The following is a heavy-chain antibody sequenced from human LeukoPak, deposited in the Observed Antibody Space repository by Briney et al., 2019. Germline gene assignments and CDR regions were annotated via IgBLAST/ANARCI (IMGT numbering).Heavy chain of an antibody. D-gene: IGHD2-2*01. Sequence: GGSLRLSCAASGFTFSSYAMHWVRQAPGKGLEWVAAISFDGSDKYYADSVKGRFIISRDNSKNTLYLQMNSLRVEDTAVNYCARACSGSRCYYYGMDVWGKGTTVTVSS. CDR3: ARACSGSRCYYYGMDV. J-gene: IGHJ6*04. CDR2: ISFDGSDK. CDR1: GFTFSSYA. V-gene: IGHV3-30*04.